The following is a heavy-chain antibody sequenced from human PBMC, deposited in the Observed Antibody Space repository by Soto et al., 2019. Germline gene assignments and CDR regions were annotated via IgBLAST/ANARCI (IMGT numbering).Heavy chain of an antibody. CDR1: GYTFTGYY. CDR2: INPNSGGT. J-gene: IGHJ3*02. CDR3: ALCGGDCYDAFDI. D-gene: IGHD2-21*02. Sequence: GASVKVSCKASGYTFTGYYMHCVRQAPGQGLEWMGWINPNSGGTNYAQKFQGWVTMTRDTSISTAYMELSRLRSDDTAVYYCALCGGDCYDAFDIWGQGTMVTVSS. V-gene: IGHV1-2*04.